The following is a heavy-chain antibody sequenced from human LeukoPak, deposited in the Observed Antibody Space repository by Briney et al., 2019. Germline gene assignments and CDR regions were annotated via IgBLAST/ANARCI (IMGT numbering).Heavy chain of an antibody. J-gene: IGHJ6*02. Sequence: GASVKLSSKASSYTFTSYNISWVRQAHGKGLEWLGWISTYNGNTNYAQKLQGRVTMTTDTTTITAYMELRNLRSDDTAVYYCARASSGTYYSYHGIDVWGQGTTVTVYS. D-gene: IGHD1-26*01. CDR2: ISTYNGNT. CDR3: ARASSGTYYSYHGIDV. CDR1: SYTFTSYN. V-gene: IGHV1-18*01.